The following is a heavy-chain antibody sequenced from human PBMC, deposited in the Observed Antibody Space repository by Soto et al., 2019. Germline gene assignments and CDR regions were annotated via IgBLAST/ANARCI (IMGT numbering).Heavy chain of an antibody. CDR1: RFTFGDYA. CDR3: TRVAPRGIVVVPAARGALAGY. J-gene: IGHJ4*02. CDR2: IRSKAYGGTT. V-gene: IGHV3-49*03. Sequence: GGSLRLSCTASRFTFGDYAMSWFRQAPGKGLEWVGFIRSKAYGGTTEYAASVKGRFTISRDDSKSIAYLQMNSLKTEDTAVYYCTRVAPRGIVVVPAARGALAGYWGQGTLVTVSS. D-gene: IGHD2-2*01.